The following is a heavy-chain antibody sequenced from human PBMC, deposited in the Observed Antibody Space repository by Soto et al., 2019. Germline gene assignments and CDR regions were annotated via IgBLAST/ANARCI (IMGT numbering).Heavy chain of an antibody. CDR3: AKYQWASAGGFDP. D-gene: IGHD2-8*01. CDR2: ISYDGSNK. CDR1: GFTFSSYG. J-gene: IGHJ5*02. Sequence: QPGGSLRLSCAASGFTFSSYGMHWVRQAPGKGLEWVAVISYDGSNKYYADSVKGRFTISRDNSKNTLYLQMNSLRAEDTAVYYCAKYQWASAGGFDPWGQGTLVTVSS. V-gene: IGHV3-30*18.